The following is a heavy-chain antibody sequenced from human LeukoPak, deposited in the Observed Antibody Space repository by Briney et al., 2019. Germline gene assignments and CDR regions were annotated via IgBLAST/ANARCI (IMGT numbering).Heavy chain of an antibody. D-gene: IGHD5-12*01. CDR1: GYTFTNYD. V-gene: IGHV1-69*04. Sequence: SVKVSCKASGYTFTNYDINWVRQAPGQGLEWMGRIIPILGIANYAQKFQGRVTITADKSTSTAYMELSSLRSEDTAVYYCASGDIVATKEEEVVDYWGQGTLVTVSS. CDR3: ASGDIVATKEEEVVDY. J-gene: IGHJ4*02. CDR2: IIPILGIA.